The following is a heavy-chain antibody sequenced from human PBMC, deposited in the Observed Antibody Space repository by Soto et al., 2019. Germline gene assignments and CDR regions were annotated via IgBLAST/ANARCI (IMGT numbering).Heavy chain of an antibody. CDR2: IYYSGST. Sequence: SETLSLTCTVSGGSISSYYWSWIRQPPGKGLEWIGYIYYSGSTNYNPSLKSRVTISVDTSKNQFSLKLSSVTAADTAVYYCARTRTPGQTYYYDSSGYPYFDYWGQGTLVTVSS. V-gene: IGHV4-59*01. CDR3: ARTRTPGQTYYYDSSGYPYFDY. J-gene: IGHJ4*02. D-gene: IGHD3-22*01. CDR1: GGSISSYY.